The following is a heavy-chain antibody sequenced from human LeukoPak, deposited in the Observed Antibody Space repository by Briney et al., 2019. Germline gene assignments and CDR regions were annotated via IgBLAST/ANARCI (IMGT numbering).Heavy chain of an antibody. V-gene: IGHV4-59*01. CDR3: ARGHYSSSQYYFDY. Sequence: PSETLSLTCTVSGGSISSYYWSWIRQPPGKGLEWIGYIYYSGSTNYNPSLKSRVTISVDTSKNQFSLKLSSVTAADTAVYYCARGHYSSSQYYFDYWGQGTLVTVSS. CDR1: GGSISSYY. CDR2: IYYSGST. D-gene: IGHD6-6*01. J-gene: IGHJ4*02.